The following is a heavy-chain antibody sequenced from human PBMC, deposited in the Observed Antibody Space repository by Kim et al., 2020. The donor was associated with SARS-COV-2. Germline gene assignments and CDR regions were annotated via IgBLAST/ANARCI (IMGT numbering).Heavy chain of an antibody. CDR3: VRGRRDGYNYFDY. CDR1: GASISSGGYY. J-gene: IGHJ4*02. V-gene: IGHV4-31*03. CDR2: IDYSGST. D-gene: IGHD5-12*01. Sequence: SETLSLTCTVSGASISSGGYYWSWIRQHQGKGLEWIAYIDYSGSTDDNPSVKSRLIISLDKSKNQISLKLSSVTAADTAVYYCVRGRRDGYNYFDYWGQGTLVTVPS.